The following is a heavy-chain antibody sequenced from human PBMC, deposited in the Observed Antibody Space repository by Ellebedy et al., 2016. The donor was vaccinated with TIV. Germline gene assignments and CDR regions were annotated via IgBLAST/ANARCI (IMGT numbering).Heavy chain of an antibody. CDR3: ARGSSSGAGAFDI. V-gene: IGHV1-18*04. Sequence: AASVKVSCKASGYTFTRSGISWVRQAPGQGLEWMGWISFYNDNTNYAQKLQGRVTMTTDTSTSTAYMELRSLRSDDTAVYYCARGSSSGAGAFDIWGQGTMVTVSS. J-gene: IGHJ3*02. CDR1: GYTFTRSG. CDR2: ISFYNDNT. D-gene: IGHD6-19*01.